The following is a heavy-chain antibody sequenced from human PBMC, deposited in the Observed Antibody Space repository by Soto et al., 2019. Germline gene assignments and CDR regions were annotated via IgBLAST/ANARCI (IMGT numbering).Heavy chain of an antibody. CDR3: ATVSSRLYDAFDI. CDR1: GYTLTELS. Sequence: ASVKVSCKVSGYTLTELSMHWVRQAPGKGLEWMGGFDPEDGETIYAQKFQGRVTMTEDTSTDTAYMELSSLRSKDTAVYYCATVSSRLYDAFDIGGQGTMVTVSS. V-gene: IGHV1-24*01. CDR2: FDPEDGET. J-gene: IGHJ3*02.